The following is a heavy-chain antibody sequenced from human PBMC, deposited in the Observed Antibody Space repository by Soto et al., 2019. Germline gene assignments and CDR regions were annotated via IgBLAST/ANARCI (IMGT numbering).Heavy chain of an antibody. Sequence: PGGSLSLSCAPSGFTFSSYHMHRIRYAPTKSQEWESVISYDGSNKYHAEPVKGRLTISRDSSKNALYLQMTSLRAEDTAVYYCAKDFSGYSSSWYSLADFYYGMDVWGQGTTVNVAS. CDR2: ISYDGSNK. J-gene: IGHJ6*02. V-gene: IGHV3-30*18. CDR3: AKDFSGYSSSWYSLADFYYGMDV. CDR1: GFTFSSYH. D-gene: IGHD6-13*01.